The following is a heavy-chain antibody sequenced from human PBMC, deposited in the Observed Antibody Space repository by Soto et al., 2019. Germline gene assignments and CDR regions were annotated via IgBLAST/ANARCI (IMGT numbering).Heavy chain of an antibody. Sequence: ASVKVSCKASGYTFNNYGITWVRQAPGQGLEWLGWISVYNGNKNYAKKVQGRVSMTADTSTSTAHMELRSLQSDDTAVYFCARVAITLIRGLKVDFYSMDVWGQGTTGTVSS. J-gene: IGHJ6*02. CDR1: GYTFNNYG. CDR2: ISVYNGNK. CDR3: ARVAITLIRGLKVDFYSMDV. D-gene: IGHD3-10*01. V-gene: IGHV1-18*01.